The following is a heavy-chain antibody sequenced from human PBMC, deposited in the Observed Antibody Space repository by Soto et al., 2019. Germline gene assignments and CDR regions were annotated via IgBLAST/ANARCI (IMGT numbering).Heavy chain of an antibody. CDR2: IYPSGST. CDR3: ARASYPYRGYYFMDV. J-gene: IGHJ6*03. CDR1: GGSISGYY. Sequence: SETLSLTCTVSGGSISGYYWGWIRQPPGKGLEYIGYIYPSGSTNYNPSLKSRVTMSVDTSKNQFSLKLSSVIAADTAVYYCARASYPYRGYYFMDVWGKGTTVTVSS. D-gene: IGHD2-2*01. V-gene: IGHV4-59*01.